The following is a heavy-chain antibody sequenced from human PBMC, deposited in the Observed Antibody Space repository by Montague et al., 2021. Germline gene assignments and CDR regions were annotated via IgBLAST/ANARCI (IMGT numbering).Heavy chain of an antibody. Sequence: SETLSLTCTVSGASITSNIYYWGWIRQSPGKGLEWIGSIYYSGNSFYQPSLKSRITMAVDTSKNQFSLKLSSATAADTAIYYCARVFSSWYVGWFDPWGQGTLVTVSS. V-gene: IGHV4-39*07. CDR3: ARVFSSWYVGWFDP. CDR1: GASITSNIYY. J-gene: IGHJ5*02. CDR2: IYYSGNS. D-gene: IGHD6-13*01.